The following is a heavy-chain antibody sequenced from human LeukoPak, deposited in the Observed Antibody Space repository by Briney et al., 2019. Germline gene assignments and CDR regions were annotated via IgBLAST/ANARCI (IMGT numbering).Heavy chain of an antibody. CDR1: GGSISTYY. J-gene: IGHJ2*01. Sequence: SETLSLTCTVSGGSISTYYWTWIRQPPGKGLEWIGYIYYSGSTYYNPSLKSRVTISVDTSKNQFSLKLSSVTAADTAVYYCARDLYSLRYFDLWGRGTLVTVSS. V-gene: IGHV4-30-4*01. CDR2: IYYSGST. CDR3: ARDLYSLRYFDL. D-gene: IGHD2-15*01.